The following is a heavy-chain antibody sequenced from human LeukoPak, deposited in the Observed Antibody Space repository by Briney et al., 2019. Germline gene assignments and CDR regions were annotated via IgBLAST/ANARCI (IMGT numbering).Heavy chain of an antibody. J-gene: IGHJ4*02. CDR2: IYYSGST. Sequence: SETLSLTCTVSGGSISNYYWSWIRQPPGKGLEWIGYIYYSGSTYYNPSLRSRVTISVDTSKNQFSLNLNSVTAADTAVYYCAREGGPYRPLDDSGQGILLTVSS. CDR3: AREGGPYRPLDD. CDR1: GGSISNYY. V-gene: IGHV4-59*01.